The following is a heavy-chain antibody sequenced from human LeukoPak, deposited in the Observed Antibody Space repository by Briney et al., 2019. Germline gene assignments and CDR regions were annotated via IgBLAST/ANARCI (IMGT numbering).Heavy chain of an antibody. CDR2: IMPLFETT. D-gene: IGHD4-17*01. CDR3: SSGLSVLRSNNTPVDY. Sequence: SVKVSCKASGGTFSNFAISWVRQAPGQGLEWMGGIMPLFETTNYAQKFQGTVTITADKSTGTAYMELSSLSSEDTAVYFCSSGLSVLRSNNTPVDYWGQGTLVTVSS. CDR1: GGTFSNFA. J-gene: IGHJ4*02. V-gene: IGHV1-69*06.